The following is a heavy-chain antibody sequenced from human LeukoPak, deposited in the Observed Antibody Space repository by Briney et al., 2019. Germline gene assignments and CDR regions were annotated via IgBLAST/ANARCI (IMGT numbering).Heavy chain of an antibody. J-gene: IGHJ5*02. V-gene: IGHV1-69*13. Sequence: ASVKVSCKASGGTFISYAISWVRQAPGQGLEWMGGIIPIFGTANYAQKFQGRVTITADESTSTAYMGLSSLRSEDTAVYYCARDRYCSGGSCYSAGWFDPWGQGTLVTVSS. CDR3: ARDRYCSGGSCYSAGWFDP. CDR2: IIPIFGTA. CDR1: GGTFISYA. D-gene: IGHD2-15*01.